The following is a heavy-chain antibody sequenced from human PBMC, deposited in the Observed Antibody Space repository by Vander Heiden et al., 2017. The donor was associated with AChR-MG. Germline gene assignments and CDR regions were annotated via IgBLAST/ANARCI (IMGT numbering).Heavy chain of an antibody. Sequence: EVQLVESGGGLVQPGGSLRLSGAASGFTFSSYSMNWVRQAPGKGLEWVSYISSSSSTIYYADSVKGRFTISRDNAKNSLYLQMNSLRAEDTAVYYCARDRPERWLQSPEFDYWGQGTLVTVSS. V-gene: IGHV3-48*01. CDR2: ISSSSSTI. D-gene: IGHD5-12*01. J-gene: IGHJ4*02. CDR1: GFTFSSYS. CDR3: ARDRPERWLQSPEFDY.